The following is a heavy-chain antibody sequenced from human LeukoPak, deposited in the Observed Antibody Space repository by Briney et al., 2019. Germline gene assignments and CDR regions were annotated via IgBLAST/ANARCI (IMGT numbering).Heavy chain of an antibody. CDR1: GYPFSAHF. Sequence: ASVRVSCKASGYPFSAHFLNWVRQAPGQGLEWMGNIDTTTGNPRYAQGFTGRFVFSLDTSVSTAYLQISSLKAEDTAVYYCAGGAFGLPGFDYWGQGTLVTVSS. D-gene: IGHD1-26*01. CDR3: AGGAFGLPGFDY. CDR2: IDTTTGNP. V-gene: IGHV7-4-1*02. J-gene: IGHJ4*02.